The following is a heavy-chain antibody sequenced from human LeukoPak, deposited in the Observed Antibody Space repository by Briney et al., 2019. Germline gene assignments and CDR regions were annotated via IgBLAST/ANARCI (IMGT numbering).Heavy chain of an antibody. CDR2: IYTMGST. CDR3: ARQYYDILTGYYTFDY. J-gene: IGHJ4*02. Sequence: GGSISXGXXYXSWIXQPGGKGLXXIVXIYTMGSTNYNPSLKSRVTISVNKSKNKFSLKLSSVTAADTAVYYCARQYYDILTGYYTFDYWGQGTLVTVSS. CDR1: GGSISXGXXY. V-gene: IGHV4-61*02. D-gene: IGHD3-9*01.